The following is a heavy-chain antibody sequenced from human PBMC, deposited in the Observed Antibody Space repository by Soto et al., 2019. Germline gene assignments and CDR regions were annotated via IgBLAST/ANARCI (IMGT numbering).Heavy chain of an antibody. D-gene: IGHD5-12*01. Sequence: SETLSLTCTVSGGSISSGGYYWSWIRQHPGKGLEWIGYIYYSGSTYYNPSLKSRVTISVDTSKNQFSLKLSSVTAADTAVYYCARTLTDSRDGYNSIPLDYWGQGTLVTVSS. CDR2: IYYSGST. J-gene: IGHJ4*02. CDR3: ARTLTDSRDGYNSIPLDY. V-gene: IGHV4-31*03. CDR1: GGSISSGGYY.